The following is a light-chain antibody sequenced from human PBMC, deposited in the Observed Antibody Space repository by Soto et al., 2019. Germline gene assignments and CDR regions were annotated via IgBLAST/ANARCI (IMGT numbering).Light chain of an antibody. CDR3: QQYGSQQCA. CDR2: GAS. Sequence: EIVLTQSPGTVSLSPGERATLSCRASQSVSSSYLAWYQQKPGQAPRLLIYGASTRSTGFPDRDRGSGSGTGFTLTIRRLEHHDFALYYCQQYGSQQCAFGKGTKDQIK. CDR1: QSVSSSY. V-gene: IGKV3-20*01. J-gene: IGKJ1*01.